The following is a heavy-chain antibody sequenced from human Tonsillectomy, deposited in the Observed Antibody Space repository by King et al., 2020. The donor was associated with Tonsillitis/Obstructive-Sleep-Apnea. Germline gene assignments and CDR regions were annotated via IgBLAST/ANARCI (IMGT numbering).Heavy chain of an antibody. Sequence: VQLVESGGGVVQPGRSLRLSCAASGFPLSFYGMHWVRQAPGKGLEWVAVISFDGSNKYYTDSVKGRFTISRDNSKNTLYLQMNSLRAEDTAVCYCAKEEGYCSGGSCYSAYFQHWGQGTLVTVSS. J-gene: IGHJ1*01. CDR2: ISFDGSNK. D-gene: IGHD2-15*01. V-gene: IGHV3-30*18. CDR3: AKEEGYCSGGSCYSAYFQH. CDR1: GFPLSFYG.